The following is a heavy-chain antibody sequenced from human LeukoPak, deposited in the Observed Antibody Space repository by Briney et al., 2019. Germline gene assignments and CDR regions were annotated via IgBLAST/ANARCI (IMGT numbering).Heavy chain of an antibody. D-gene: IGHD3-9*01. Sequence: PGGSLRLSCAASGFTFSNYAMHWVRQTPGKGLEWVAVISYDGSDKYYADSVKGRFTISRDNSKNTLYLQMNSLRAEDTAVYYCAKAFDILTGYYTVSDYFDYWGQGTLVTVSS. CDR1: GFTFSNYA. J-gene: IGHJ4*02. CDR3: AKAFDILTGYYTVSDYFDY. V-gene: IGHV3-30*18. CDR2: ISYDGSDK.